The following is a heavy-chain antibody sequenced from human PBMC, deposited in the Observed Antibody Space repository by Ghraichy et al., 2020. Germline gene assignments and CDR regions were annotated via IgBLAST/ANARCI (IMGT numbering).Heavy chain of an antibody. CDR2: ISSSSSYT. CDR3: ARVQARYYYYYMDV. Sequence: GESLNISCAASGFTFSDYYMSWIRQAPGKGLEWVSYISSSSSYTNYADSVKGRFTISRDNAKNSLYLQMNSLRAEDTAVYYCARVQARYYYYYMDVWGKGTTVTVSS. J-gene: IGHJ6*03. V-gene: IGHV3-11*06. D-gene: IGHD1-26*01. CDR1: GFTFSDYY.